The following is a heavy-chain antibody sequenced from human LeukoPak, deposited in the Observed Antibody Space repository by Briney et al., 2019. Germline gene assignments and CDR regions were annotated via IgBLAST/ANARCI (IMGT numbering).Heavy chain of an antibody. Sequence: LRASVKVSCKASGYTFTSHHIHWVRQAPGQGLEWMGWINPNSGGTNYAQKFQGRVTMTRDTSISTAYMELSRLRSDDTAVYYCARRDILTMVRGVIEHAFDIWGQGTMVTVSS. CDR2: INPNSGGT. D-gene: IGHD3-10*01. CDR1: GYTFTSHH. J-gene: IGHJ3*02. CDR3: ARRDILTMVRGVIEHAFDI. V-gene: IGHV1-2*02.